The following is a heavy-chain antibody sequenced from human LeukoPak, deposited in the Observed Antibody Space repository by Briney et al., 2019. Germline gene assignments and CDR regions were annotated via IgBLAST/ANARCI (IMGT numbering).Heavy chain of an antibody. V-gene: IGHV3-48*04. CDR1: GFTFSSYS. Sequence: GGSLRLSCAASGFTFSSYSMNWVRQAPGKGLEWVSYISSSGSTIYYADSVKGRFTISRDNAKNSLYLQMNSLRAEDTAVYYCARTITMVRGVLFDYWGQGTLVTVSS. CDR3: ARTITMVRGVLFDY. CDR2: ISSSGSTI. J-gene: IGHJ4*02. D-gene: IGHD3-10*01.